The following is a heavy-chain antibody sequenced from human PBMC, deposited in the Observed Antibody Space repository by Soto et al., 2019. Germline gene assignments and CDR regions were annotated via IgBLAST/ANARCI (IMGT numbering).Heavy chain of an antibody. V-gene: IGHV1-69*13. J-gene: IGHJ6*02. CDR2: IIPIFGTA. CDR3: ASGGDIVVVVAATDYGMDV. D-gene: IGHD2-15*01. CDR1: GGTFSSYA. Sequence: ASVKVSCKASGGTFSSYAISWVRQAPGQGLEWMGGIIPIFGTANYAQKFQGRVTITADESTSTAYMELSSLRSEDTAVYYCASGGDIVVVVAATDYGMDVWGQGTTVTVSS.